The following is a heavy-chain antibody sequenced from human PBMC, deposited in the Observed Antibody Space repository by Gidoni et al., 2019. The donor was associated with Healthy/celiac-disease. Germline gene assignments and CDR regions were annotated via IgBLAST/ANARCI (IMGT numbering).Heavy chain of an antibody. Sequence: QVQLPQWGAGLLKPSQTLSLPFAVYGGSFSGYYWSWIRQPPGKGLEWIGEINHSGSTNYNPTRKSRVTISVDTSKNQFSLKLSSVTAADTAVYYCAREVPQYDFWSGYYGVFDYWGQGTLVTVS. CDR3: AREVPQYDFWSGYYGVFDY. V-gene: IGHV4-34*01. CDR2: INHSGST. D-gene: IGHD3-3*01. CDR1: GGSFSGYY. J-gene: IGHJ4*02.